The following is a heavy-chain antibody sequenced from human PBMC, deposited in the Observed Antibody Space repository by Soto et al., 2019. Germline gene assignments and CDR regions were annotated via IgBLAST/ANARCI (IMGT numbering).Heavy chain of an antibody. CDR1: GFTFSSYA. V-gene: IGHV3-23*01. D-gene: IGHD3-22*01. J-gene: IGHJ4*02. CDR3: AKDTWYYYDSSGYPYYFDY. Sequence: EVQRLESGGGLVQPGGSLRLSCAASGFTFSSYAMSWVRQAPGTGLEWVSAISGSGGSTYSADSVKGRFTISRDNSKNSLYLQMNSLRAEDTAVYYCAKDTWYYYDSSGYPYYFDYWGQGTLVTVSS. CDR2: ISGSGGST.